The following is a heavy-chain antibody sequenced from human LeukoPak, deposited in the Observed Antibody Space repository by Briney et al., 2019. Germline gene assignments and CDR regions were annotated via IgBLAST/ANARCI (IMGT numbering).Heavy chain of an antibody. V-gene: IGHV4-59*08. Sequence: PSETLSLTCTVSGGSLTNYYWSWIRQPPGKGLEWIGYIYYSGSTYYNPSLKSRVTISVDTSKNQFSLKLSSVTAADTAVYYCARRGRSCTRYLDYWGQGTLVTVSS. CDR3: ARRGRSCTRYLDY. CDR2: IYYSGST. J-gene: IGHJ4*02. D-gene: IGHD2-2*01. CDR1: GGSLTNYY.